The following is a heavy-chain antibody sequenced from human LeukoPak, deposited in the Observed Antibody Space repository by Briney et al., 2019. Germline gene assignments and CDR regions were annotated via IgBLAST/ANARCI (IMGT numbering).Heavy chain of an antibody. CDR3: ARGVTVQWYFDL. CDR1: GGSISNYH. D-gene: IGHD4-17*01. CDR2: IYISGST. Sequence: NPSETLSLTCTVSGGSISNYHWSWIRQPPGKGLEWIGRIYISGSTNYNPSLKSRVTMSVDTSKNQFSLSLSSVTAADTAVYYCARGVTVQWYFDLWGRGTLVTVSS. V-gene: IGHV4-4*07. J-gene: IGHJ2*01.